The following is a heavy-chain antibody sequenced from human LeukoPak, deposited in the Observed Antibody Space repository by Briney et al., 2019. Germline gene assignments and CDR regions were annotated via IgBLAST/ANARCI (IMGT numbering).Heavy chain of an antibody. J-gene: IGHJ4*02. D-gene: IGHD2-2*01. CDR3: AKPVGTRLPGDFDY. Sequence: GGSLRLSCAASGFTFSNYAMSWVRQAPGKGLEWVSAISGSWDGKYYADSVKGRFTISRDNSKHTLYLQMNSLRAEDTAVYYCAKPVGTRLPGDFDYWGQGTLVTVSS. CDR1: GFTFSNYA. CDR2: ISGSWDGK. V-gene: IGHV3-23*01.